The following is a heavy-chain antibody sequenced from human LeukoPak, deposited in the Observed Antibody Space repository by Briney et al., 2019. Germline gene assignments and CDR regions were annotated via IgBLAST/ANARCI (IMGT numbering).Heavy chain of an antibody. D-gene: IGHD2-2*01. CDR3: ARGYCSSTICFQYFHH. CDR1: GGSISNYY. J-gene: IGHJ1*01. V-gene: IGHV4-59*01. Sequence: SETLSLTCPVSGGSISNYYYWTWIRQPPGKGLEWIGYIYYSGSTNYNPSLKSRVAISVVTSKNQFSLKLNSVTAADTAVYYCARGYCSSTICFQYFHHWGQGTLVTVSS. CDR2: IYYSGST.